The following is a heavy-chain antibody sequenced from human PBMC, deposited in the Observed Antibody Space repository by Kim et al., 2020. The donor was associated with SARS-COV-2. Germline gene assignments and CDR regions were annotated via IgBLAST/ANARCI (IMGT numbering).Heavy chain of an antibody. V-gene: IGHV4-39*01. D-gene: IGHD3-10*01. CDR3: ARQAYGSGSYYNFHY. J-gene: IGHJ4*02. Sequence: PALKSRVTISVDTSKNQFSLKLSSVTAADTAVYYCARQAYGSGSYYNFHYWGQGTLVTVSS.